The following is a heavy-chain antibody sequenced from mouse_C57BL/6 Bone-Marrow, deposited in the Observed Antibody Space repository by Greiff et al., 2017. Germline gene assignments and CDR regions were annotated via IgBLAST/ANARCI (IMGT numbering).Heavy chain of an antibody. CDR1: GYTFTDYE. CDR3: TICGNGFAY. Sequence: VQLQQSGAELVRPGASVTMSCKASGYTFTDYEMHWVKQTPVHGLEWIGAIDPETGGTAYNQKFKGKGILTVDKASSTAYLVLRSLTSEASAVSYGTICGNGFAYWGQGTLVTVSA. V-gene: IGHV1-15*01. J-gene: IGHJ3*01. D-gene: IGHD2-1*01. CDR2: IDPETGGT.